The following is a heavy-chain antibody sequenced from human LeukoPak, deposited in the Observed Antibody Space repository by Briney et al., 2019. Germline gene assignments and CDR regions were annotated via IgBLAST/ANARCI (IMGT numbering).Heavy chain of an antibody. V-gene: IGHV3-7*03. CDR3: ATRRGEN. CDR2: MKEVDSDT. CDR1: GFTFSTYW. Sequence: GGSLRLSCAASGFTFSTYWMSWVRQAPGKGLEWVALMKEVDSDTYYMDSVRGRFTIFRDNADNSLYLQMNSLRGDDTAVYYCATRRGENWGQGTLVTVSS. J-gene: IGHJ4*02.